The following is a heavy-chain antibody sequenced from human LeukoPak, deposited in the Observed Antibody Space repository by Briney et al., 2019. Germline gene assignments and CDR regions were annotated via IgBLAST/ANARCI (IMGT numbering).Heavy chain of an antibody. CDR1: GFTFSSYS. CDR2: ISSSSSYI. V-gene: IGHV3-21*01. CDR3: ARVRAMDAFDI. D-gene: IGHD5-18*01. J-gene: IGHJ3*02. Sequence: GGSLRLPCAASGFTFSSYSMNWVRQAPGKGLEWVSSISSSSSYIYYADSVKGRFTISRDNAKNSLYLQMNSLRAEDTAVYYCARVRAMDAFDIWGQGTMVTVSS.